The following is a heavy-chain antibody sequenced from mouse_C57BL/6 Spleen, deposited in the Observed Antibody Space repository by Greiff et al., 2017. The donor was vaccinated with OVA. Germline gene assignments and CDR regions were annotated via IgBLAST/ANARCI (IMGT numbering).Heavy chain of an antibody. CDR3: SRHRAANRVVYFDY. J-gene: IGHJ2*01. Sequence: EVKLVESGGDLVKPGGSLKLSCAASGFTFSSYGMSWVRQTPDKRLEWVATISSGGRYTYYIDSVKGRFTISRDNAKHTLYLQMSSLTSEETAMDYCSRHRAANRVVYFDYWGQGTTLTVSS. CDR1: GFTFSSYG. CDR2: ISSGGRYT. D-gene: IGHD3-1*01. V-gene: IGHV5-6*01.